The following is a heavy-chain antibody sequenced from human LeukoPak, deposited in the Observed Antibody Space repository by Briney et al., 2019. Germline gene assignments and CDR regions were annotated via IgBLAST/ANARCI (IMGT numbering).Heavy chain of an antibody. V-gene: IGHV6-1*01. J-gene: IGHJ6*03. Sequence: SQTLSLTCAISEYSVSSNSAAWNWIRQSPSRGLEWLGWTYYRSKWYSDYAVSVKSRITISPDTSKNQFSLQLNSVTPEDTAVYYCARGPQLVGYYYIDVWGKGTTVTVSS. CDR2: TYYRSKWYS. CDR3: ARGPQLVGYYYIDV. D-gene: IGHD6-13*01. CDR1: EYSVSSNSAA.